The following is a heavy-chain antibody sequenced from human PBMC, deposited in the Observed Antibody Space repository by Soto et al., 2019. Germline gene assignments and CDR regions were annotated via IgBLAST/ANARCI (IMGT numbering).Heavy chain of an antibody. CDR3: ARATYYYYGMDV. CDR2: IYYSGST. CDR1: GGSVSSGIYY. Sequence: PSETLSLTCTVSGGSVSSGIYYWSGVRQPPGKGLEWIAYIYYSGSTNYNPSLKSRVTISVDRSKNQFSLKLNSVTAADTAVYYCARATYYYYGMDVWGQGTTVTVSS. D-gene: IGHD1-26*01. J-gene: IGHJ6*02. V-gene: IGHV4-61*01.